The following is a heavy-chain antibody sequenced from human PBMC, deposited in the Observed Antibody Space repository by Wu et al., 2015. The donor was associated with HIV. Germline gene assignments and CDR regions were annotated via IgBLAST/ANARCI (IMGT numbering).Heavy chain of an antibody. CDR2: INPSENRV. D-gene: IGHD3-22*01. Sequence: QVQLVQSGAEVKKPGASVKVSCKASGYTFTTYYIHWVRQAHGQGLEWVGVINPSENRVSYAQTFQGRVTMTTDTSTSTAYMELRSLRSDDTAVYYCATERTVAITHFDSWDQGTLVTVSS. CDR3: ATERTVAITHFDS. V-gene: IGHV1-46*01. CDR1: GYTFTTYY. J-gene: IGHJ4*02.